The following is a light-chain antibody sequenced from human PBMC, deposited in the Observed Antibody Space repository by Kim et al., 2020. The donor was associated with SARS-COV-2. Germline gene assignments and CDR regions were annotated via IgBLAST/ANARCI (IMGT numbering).Light chain of an antibody. CDR1: SSDVGSYNL. CDR3: CSYAGSSTPVV. V-gene: IGLV2-23*02. Sequence: QSALTQPASVSGSPGQSITISCTGTSSDVGSYNLVSWYQQHPGKAPKLMIYEVSKRPSGVSNRFSGSKSGNTSSLTISGLQDEDEADYYCCSYAGSSTPVVFGTGTKVTVL. J-gene: IGLJ1*01. CDR2: EVS.